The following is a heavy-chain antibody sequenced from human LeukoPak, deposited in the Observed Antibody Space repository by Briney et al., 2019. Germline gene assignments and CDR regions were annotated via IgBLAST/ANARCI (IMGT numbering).Heavy chain of an antibody. CDR1: GFTFSSYA. Sequence: PGGSLRLSCAASGFTFSSYAMHWVRQAPGKGLEWVAVISYDGSNKYYADSVKGRFTISRDNAKNSLYLQMNSLRAEDTAVYYCARVGDFWSGYRRSYYYYMDVWGKGTTVTVSS. CDR2: ISYDGSNK. V-gene: IGHV3-30-3*01. J-gene: IGHJ6*03. CDR3: ARVGDFWSGYRRSYYYYMDV. D-gene: IGHD3-3*01.